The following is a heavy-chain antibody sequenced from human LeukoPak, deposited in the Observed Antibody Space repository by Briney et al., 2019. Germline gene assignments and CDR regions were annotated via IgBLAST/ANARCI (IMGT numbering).Heavy chain of an antibody. Sequence: GGSLRLSCAASGFTFSSYSMNWVRQAPGKGLEWVSSISSSSSYIYYADSVKGRFTISRDNAKNTLYLQMNSLRAEDTAVYYCAKGNPRYYYDSSGTPTDYWGQGTLVTVSS. V-gene: IGHV3-21*01. D-gene: IGHD3-22*01. CDR2: ISSSSSYI. J-gene: IGHJ4*02. CDR3: AKGNPRYYYDSSGTPTDY. CDR1: GFTFSSYS.